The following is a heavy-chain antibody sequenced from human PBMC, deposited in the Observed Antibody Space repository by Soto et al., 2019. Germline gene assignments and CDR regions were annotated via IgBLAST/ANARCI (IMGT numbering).Heavy chain of an antibody. D-gene: IGHD1-26*01. Sequence: EVQLVESGGGLVKPGGSLRLSCAASGFTFSSDGMKWVRQAPGKGLEWVSSISSSSSYIYYADSVKGRFTISRDNAKNSLYLQMNSLRADDTAVYYCARRLVGATTGWVDSWGQGTLVTVSS. J-gene: IGHJ4*02. V-gene: IGHV3-21*01. CDR2: ISSSSSYI. CDR3: ARRLVGATTGWVDS. CDR1: GFTFSSDG.